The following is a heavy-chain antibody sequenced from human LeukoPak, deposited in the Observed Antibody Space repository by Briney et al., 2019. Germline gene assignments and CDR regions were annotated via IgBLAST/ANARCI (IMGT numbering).Heavy chain of an antibody. CDR2: INHSGST. CDR3: ARDLCLTGRPCGMDV. Sequence: SETLSLTCAVCGGSFSGYYWSWIRQPPGKGLEWIGEINHSGSTNYNPSLKSRVTISVDTSKNQFSLKLSSVTAADTAVYYCARDLCLTGRPCGMDVWGQGTTVTVSS. D-gene: IGHD3-9*01. J-gene: IGHJ6*02. CDR1: GGSFSGYY. V-gene: IGHV4-34*01.